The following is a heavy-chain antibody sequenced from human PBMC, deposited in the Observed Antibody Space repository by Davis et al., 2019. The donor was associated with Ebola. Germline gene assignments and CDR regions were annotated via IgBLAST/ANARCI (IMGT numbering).Heavy chain of an antibody. CDR3: TYKYSSGEDV. Sequence: GESLKISCAASGFTFSDYYMSWIRQAPGKGLEWVSYISSSGSTIYYADSVKGRFTISRDNAKNSLYLQMNSLRAEDTAVYYCTYKYSSGEDVWGQGTTVTVSS. J-gene: IGHJ6*02. D-gene: IGHD6-25*01. CDR1: GFTFSDYY. CDR2: ISSSGSTI. V-gene: IGHV3-11*01.